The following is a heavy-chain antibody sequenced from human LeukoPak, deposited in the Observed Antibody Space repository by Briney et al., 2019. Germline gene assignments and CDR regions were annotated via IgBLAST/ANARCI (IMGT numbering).Heavy chain of an antibody. CDR2: MNPNSGNT. J-gene: IGHJ6*02. V-gene: IGHV1-8*01. D-gene: IGHD6-25*01. Sequence: GASVKVSCTASGYTFTSYDINWVRQATGQGLEWMGWMNPNSGNTGYAQKFQGRVTMTRNTSISTAYMELSSLRSEDTAVYYCARDSRAESRNYYYYGMDVWGQGTTVTVSS. CDR1: GYTFTSYD. CDR3: ARDSRAESRNYYYYGMDV.